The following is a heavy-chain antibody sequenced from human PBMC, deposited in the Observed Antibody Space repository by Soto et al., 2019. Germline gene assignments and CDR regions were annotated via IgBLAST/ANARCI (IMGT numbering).Heavy chain of an antibody. CDR1: GGSISSGGYY. V-gene: IGHV4-31*03. D-gene: IGHD3-10*01. J-gene: IGHJ6*02. CDR2: IYYSGST. CDR3: ARDSDYYGSGSYYRVPQNYGMDV. Sequence: SETLSLTCTVSGGSISSGGYYWSWIRQHPGKGLEWIGYIYYSGSTYYNPSLKSRVTISVDTSKNQFSLKLSSVTAADTAVYYCARDSDYYGSGSYYRVPQNYGMDVWGQGTTVTVSS.